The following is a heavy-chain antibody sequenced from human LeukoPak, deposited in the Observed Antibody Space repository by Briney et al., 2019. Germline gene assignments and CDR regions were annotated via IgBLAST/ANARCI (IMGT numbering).Heavy chain of an antibody. CDR1: GFIFSSYS. J-gene: IGHJ4*02. D-gene: IGHD3-3*01. CDR2: ISSSSNTI. Sequence: GGSLRLSCAASGFIFSSYSINWVRQAPGKGMEWISYISSSSNTIYYADSVKGRFAISRDNAKNSLFLQMNSLRAEDTAVYYCARDPDDFWSGYFINWGQGTLVTVSS. CDR3: ARDPDDFWSGYFIN. V-gene: IGHV3-48*01.